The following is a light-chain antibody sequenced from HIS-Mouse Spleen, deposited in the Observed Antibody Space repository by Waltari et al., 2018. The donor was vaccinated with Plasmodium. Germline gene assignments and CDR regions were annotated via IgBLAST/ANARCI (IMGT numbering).Light chain of an antibody. CDR1: QSVSSSY. CDR2: GAS. CDR3: QQYGSSPYT. J-gene: IGKJ2*01. Sequence: DIVLLPYPRTLSLSPGETATLSCRASQSVSSSYLAWYQQKPGPAPRLLIYGASSTATGIPDRCSGRVAGTDFTLTISRQEPEDFAVYYCQQYGSSPYTFGQGTKLEIK. V-gene: IGKV3-20*01.